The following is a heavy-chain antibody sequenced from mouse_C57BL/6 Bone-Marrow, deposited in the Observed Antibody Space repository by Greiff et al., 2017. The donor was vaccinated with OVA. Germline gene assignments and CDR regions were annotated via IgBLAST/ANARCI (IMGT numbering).Heavy chain of an antibody. V-gene: IGHV5-17*01. CDR2: ICSGSSTI. Sequence: EVQLVESGGGLVKPGGSLKLSCAASGFTFSDYGMHWVRQAPGKGLEWVAYICSGSSTIYYADTVKGRFTISRDKANNTLFLQMTRLTAEDTAMYYCERDAMDYWGQGTSVTVSS. CDR3: ERDAMDY. J-gene: IGHJ4*01. CDR1: GFTFSDYG.